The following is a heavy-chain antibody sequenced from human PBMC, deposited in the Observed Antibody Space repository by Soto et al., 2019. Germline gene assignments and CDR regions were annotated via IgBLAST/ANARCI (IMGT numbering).Heavy chain of an antibody. Sequence: GASVMVSCWASGYTFTSYAMHWVRQAPGQRLEWMGWINAGNGNTKYSQKFQGRVTITRDTSASTAYMELSSLRSEDTAVYYCARVPRQNDYDSSAYAFDIWGQGTMVTVS. V-gene: IGHV1-3*01. CDR2: INAGNGNT. CDR3: ARVPRQNDYDSSAYAFDI. J-gene: IGHJ3*02. D-gene: IGHD3-22*01. CDR1: GYTFTSYA.